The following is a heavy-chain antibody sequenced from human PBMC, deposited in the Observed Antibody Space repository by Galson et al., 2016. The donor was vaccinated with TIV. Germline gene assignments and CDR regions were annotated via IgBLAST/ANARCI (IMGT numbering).Heavy chain of an antibody. J-gene: IGHJ4*02. CDR1: GFRFRDCY. CDR3: VGGANSAEK. D-gene: IGHD4/OR15-4a*01. CDR2: ISYDSVAI. Sequence: SLRLSCAASGFRFRDCYMSWIRQSPGKGLEWLSYISYDSVAIKYADSVEGRFTISRDNAKGSLNLQMKSLRAEDTAVYYCVGGANSAEKWGLGTQVTVSS. V-gene: IGHV3-11*04.